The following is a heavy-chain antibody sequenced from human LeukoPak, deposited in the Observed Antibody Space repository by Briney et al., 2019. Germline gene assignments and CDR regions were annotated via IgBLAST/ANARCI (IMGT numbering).Heavy chain of an antibody. D-gene: IGHD1-1*01. CDR1: GGSMNNYY. V-gene: IGHV4-59*08. CDR2: IDYRGST. Sequence: SETLSLTCTVSGGSMNNYYWSWIRQPPGKGMEYIGSIDYRGSTKYSPSLKSRVTISVDTSKNQFALKLSFVTAADTAVYFCARLPRGTQQPDYCQSWGQGALVTVSS. J-gene: IGHJ1*01. CDR3: ARLPRGTQQPDYCQS.